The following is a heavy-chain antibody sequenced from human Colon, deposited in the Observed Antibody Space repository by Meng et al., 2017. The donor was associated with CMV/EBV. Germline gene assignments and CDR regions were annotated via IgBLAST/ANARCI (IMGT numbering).Heavy chain of an antibody. V-gene: IGHV3-15*01. J-gene: IGHJ6*02. Sequence: GESLKISCTASGMTFSDVWMSWVRQAPGKGLEWIGRIKSKIDGGTTDYAAPVKGRFSLSRDDSKNTLYLQMNSLKTEDTAVYYCAAITAATVTLYGMDVWGLGTTVTVSS. CDR1: GMTFSDVW. CDR2: IKSKIDGGTT. D-gene: IGHD6-13*01. CDR3: AAITAATVTLYGMDV.